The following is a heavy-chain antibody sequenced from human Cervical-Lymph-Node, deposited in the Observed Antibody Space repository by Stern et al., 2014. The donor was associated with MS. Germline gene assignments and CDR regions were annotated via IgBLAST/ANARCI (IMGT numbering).Heavy chain of an antibody. J-gene: IGHJ5*02. Sequence: VQLEESGAEVKKPGSSVKVSCKASGGTFSSYAISWVRQAPGQGLEWMGGIIPIFGTANYAQKFQGRVTITADESTSTAYMELSSLRSEDTAVYYCASSSGDCSGGSCYGFNWFDPWGQGTLVTVSS. CDR2: IIPIFGTA. CDR1: GGTFSSYA. D-gene: IGHD2-15*01. CDR3: ASSSGDCSGGSCYGFNWFDP. V-gene: IGHV1-69*01.